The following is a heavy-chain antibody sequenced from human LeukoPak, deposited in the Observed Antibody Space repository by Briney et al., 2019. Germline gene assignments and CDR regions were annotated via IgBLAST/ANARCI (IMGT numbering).Heavy chain of an antibody. D-gene: IGHD3-10*01. V-gene: IGHV3-43*02. J-gene: IGHJ4*02. CDR3: AKDRYHGSGSYGPAEY. Sequence: PGGSLRLSCAASGFTFDDYAMHWVRQAPGKGLEWVSLISGDGGSTYYADSVKGRFTISRDSSKKSLYLQMNSLRAEDTALYYCAKDRYHGSGSYGPAEYWGQGTLVTVSS. CDR1: GFTFDDYA. CDR2: ISGDGGST.